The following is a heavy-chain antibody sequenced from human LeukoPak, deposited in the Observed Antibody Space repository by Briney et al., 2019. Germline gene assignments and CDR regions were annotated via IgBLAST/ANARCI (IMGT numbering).Heavy chain of an antibody. CDR2: IYYSGST. D-gene: IGHD2-2*03. CDR1: GGSISSSSYY. CDR3: ARHLDIVVVEFDY. J-gene: IGHJ4*02. V-gene: IGHV4-39*01. Sequence: PSETLSLTCTVSGGSISSSSYYWGWIRQPPGKGLGWIGSIYYSGSTYYNPSLKSRVTISVDTSKNQFSLKLRSVTAADTAVYYCARHLDIVVVEFDYWGQGTLVTVSS.